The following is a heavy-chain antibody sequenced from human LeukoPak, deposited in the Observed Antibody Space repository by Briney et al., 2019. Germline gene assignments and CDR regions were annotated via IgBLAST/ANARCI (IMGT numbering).Heavy chain of an antibody. Sequence: PSETLSFTGPVSGGSISSYYWSWIRLAAGKGLEWIGRIYTSGNTNYNPSIKSRIIISVDTSKNQCSLKLSSVTGADTAVYYCERDRGEWVTANYYYYYYMDVWGKGTTVTVPS. CDR1: GGSISSYY. J-gene: IGHJ6*03. D-gene: IGHD3-10*01. V-gene: IGHV4-4*07. CDR3: ERDRGEWVTANYYYYYYMDV. CDR2: IYTSGNT.